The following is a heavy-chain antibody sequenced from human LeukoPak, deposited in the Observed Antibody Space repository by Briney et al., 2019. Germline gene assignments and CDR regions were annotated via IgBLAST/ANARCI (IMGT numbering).Heavy chain of an antibody. CDR2: IIPIFGTA. D-gene: IGHD5-24*01. Sequence: SVKVSCKASGGTFSSYAISWVRQAPGQGLEWMGGIIPIFGTANYAQKFQGRATITTDESTSTAYMELSSLRSEDTAVYYCAREGLERTGIYYYMDVWGKGTTVTVSS. J-gene: IGHJ6*03. CDR1: GGTFSSYA. CDR3: AREGLERTGIYYYMDV. V-gene: IGHV1-69*05.